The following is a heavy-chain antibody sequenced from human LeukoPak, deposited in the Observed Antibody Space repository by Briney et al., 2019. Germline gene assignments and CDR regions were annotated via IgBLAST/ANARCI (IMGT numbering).Heavy chain of an antibody. J-gene: IGHJ4*02. CDR1: GFTFSSYW. D-gene: IGHD1-7*01. CDR3: ARATHITGTTY. CDR2: INSDGSST. V-gene: IGHV3-74*01. Sequence: GGSPRLSCAASGFTFSSYWMHWVRQAPGKGLVWVSRINSDGSSTSYADSVKGRFTISRDNAKNTLYLQMNSLRAEDTAVYYCARATHITGTTYWGQGTLVTVSS.